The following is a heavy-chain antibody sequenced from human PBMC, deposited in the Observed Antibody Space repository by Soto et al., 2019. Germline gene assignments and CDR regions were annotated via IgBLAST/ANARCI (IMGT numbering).Heavy chain of an antibody. Sequence: EVQLLESGGNLVQPGGSLRLSCAASGFTFSSYAMSWVRQAPGKGLEWVSTVGVSGATTYYTDSVKGRFTISRDNSYNTLFLQMHSLRAGDTAIYYCAKFRAGLGSQTDSWGQGTLVTVSS. CDR1: GFTFSSYA. CDR2: VGVSGATT. D-gene: IGHD3-10*01. CDR3: AKFRAGLGSQTDS. V-gene: IGHV3-23*01. J-gene: IGHJ4*02.